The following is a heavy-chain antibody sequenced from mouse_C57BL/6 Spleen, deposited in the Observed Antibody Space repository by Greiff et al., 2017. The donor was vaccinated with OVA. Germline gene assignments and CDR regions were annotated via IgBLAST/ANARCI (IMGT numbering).Heavy chain of an antibody. Sequence: EVHLVESGPGLVKPSQSLSLTCSVTGYSITSGYYWNWIRQFPGNKLEWMGYISYDGSNNYNPSLKNRISITRDTSKNQFFLKLNSVTTEDTATYYCARFYGDYYFDYWGQGTTLTVSS. J-gene: IGHJ2*01. D-gene: IGHD2-13*01. CDR2: ISYDGSN. V-gene: IGHV3-6*01. CDR1: GYSITSGYY. CDR3: ARFYGDYYFDY.